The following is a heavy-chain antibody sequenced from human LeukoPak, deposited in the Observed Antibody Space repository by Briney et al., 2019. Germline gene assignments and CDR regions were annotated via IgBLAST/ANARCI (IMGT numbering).Heavy chain of an antibody. V-gene: IGHV1-2*02. Sequence: GASVKVSCKASGYTFTGYYMHWVRQAPGQGLEWMGWVNPNSGGTNYAQKFQGRVTMTRDMSISTAYMDLSRLRSDDTAVYYCAALKSLDYWGQGTLVTVSS. CDR3: AALKSLDY. J-gene: IGHJ4*02. CDR1: GYTFTGYY. CDR2: VNPNSGGT.